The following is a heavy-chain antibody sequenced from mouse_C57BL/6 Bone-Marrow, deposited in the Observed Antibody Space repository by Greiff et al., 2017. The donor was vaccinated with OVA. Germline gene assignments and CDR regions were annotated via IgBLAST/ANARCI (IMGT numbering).Heavy chain of an antibody. CDR1: GYSFTGYF. D-gene: IGHD2-4*01. J-gene: IGHJ3*01. Sequence: VQLKQSGPELVKPGDSVKISCKASGYSFTGYFMNWVMQSHGKSLEWIGRINPYNGDTFYNQKFKGKATLTVDKSSSTAHMELRSLTSEDSAVYYGARSGDYDYGGAWFAYWGQGTLVTVSA. V-gene: IGHV1-20*01. CDR2: INPYNGDT. CDR3: ARSGDYDYGGAWFAY.